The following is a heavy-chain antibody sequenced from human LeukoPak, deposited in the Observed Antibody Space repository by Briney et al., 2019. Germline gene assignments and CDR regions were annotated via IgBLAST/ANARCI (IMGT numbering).Heavy chain of an antibody. D-gene: IGHD3-10*01. Sequence: PSETLSLTCTVSGYSISSGYYWGWIRQPPGKGLEWIGSIYHSGSTYYNPSLKSRVTISVDMSKNQFSLKLSSVTAADTAVYYCARGLLWFGELLRWGRYNWFDPWGQGTLVTVSS. J-gene: IGHJ5*02. CDR1: GYSISSGYY. CDR3: ARGLLWFGELLRWGRYNWFDP. V-gene: IGHV4-38-2*02. CDR2: IYHSGST.